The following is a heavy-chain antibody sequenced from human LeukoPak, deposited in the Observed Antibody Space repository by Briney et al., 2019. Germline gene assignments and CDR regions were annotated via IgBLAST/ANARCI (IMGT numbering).Heavy chain of an antibody. D-gene: IGHD5-18*01. CDR2: ISSSSSYI. CDR3: ARADWDTAMIDY. CDR1: GFTFSSYA. J-gene: IGHJ4*02. V-gene: IGHV3-21*01. Sequence: NAGGSLRLSCAASGFTFSSYAMSWVRQAPGKGLEWVSSISSSSSYIYYADSVKGRFTISRDNAKNSLYLQMNSLRAEDTAVYYCARADWDTAMIDYWGQGTLVTVSS.